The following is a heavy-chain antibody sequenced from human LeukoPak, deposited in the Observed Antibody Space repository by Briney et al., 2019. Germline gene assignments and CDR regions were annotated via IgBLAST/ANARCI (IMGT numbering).Heavy chain of an antibody. J-gene: IGHJ4*02. CDR3: AGESRATHGGD. D-gene: IGHD1-26*01. CDR2: IYYGGST. Sequence: SSETLSLTCTVSGGSISSGGYYWSWIRQHPGKGLEWIGYIYYGGSTYYNPSLKSRVTISVDTSKNQFSLKLSSVTAADTAVYYCAGESRATHGGDWGQGTLVTVSS. CDR1: GGSISSGGYY. V-gene: IGHV4-31*03.